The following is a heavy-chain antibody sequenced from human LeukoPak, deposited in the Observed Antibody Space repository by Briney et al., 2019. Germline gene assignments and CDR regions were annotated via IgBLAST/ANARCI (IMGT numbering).Heavy chain of an antibody. CDR1: GFTFSNHA. J-gene: IGHJ4*02. CDR3: AKNVVFTRYFDS. V-gene: IGHV3-23*01. Sequence: GGSLRLSCAASGFTFSNHAMSWVRQAPGKGLQWVSVISGGGRTTEYADSVKGRFTVSRDNSVNTLSLHMDSLRVEDTAIYYCAKNVVFTRYFDSWGKGTLVTASS. CDR2: ISGGGRTT. D-gene: IGHD2-21*01.